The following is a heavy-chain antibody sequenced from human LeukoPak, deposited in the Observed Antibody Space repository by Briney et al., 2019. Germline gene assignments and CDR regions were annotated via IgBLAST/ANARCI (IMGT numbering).Heavy chain of an antibody. CDR3: ARGHYYDKRNFQH. V-gene: IGHV1-8*01. CDR2: MNPNSGNT. D-gene: IGHD3-22*01. Sequence: ASVKVSCKASGYTFTSYDINWVRQATGQGLEWMGRMNPNSGNTGYAQKFQGRVTMTRNTSISTAYMELSSLRSEGTAVYYCARGHYYDKRNFQHWGQGTLVTVSS. CDR1: GYTFTSYD. J-gene: IGHJ1*01.